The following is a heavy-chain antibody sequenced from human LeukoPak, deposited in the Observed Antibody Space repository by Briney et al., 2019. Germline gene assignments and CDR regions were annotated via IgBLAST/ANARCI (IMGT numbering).Heavy chain of an antibody. J-gene: IGHJ4*02. CDR3: VRSRWLQLGYFDC. D-gene: IGHD5-24*01. CDR2: ISGSGSTI. V-gene: IGHV3-48*04. Sequence: GGSLRLSCAASGFTVSSSSMSWVRQAPGKGLEWVSYISGSGSTIYYADSVKGRFTISRDNANNSLYLQMNSLRAEDTAVYYCVRSRWLQLGYFDCWGQGILVTVSS. CDR1: GFTVSSSS.